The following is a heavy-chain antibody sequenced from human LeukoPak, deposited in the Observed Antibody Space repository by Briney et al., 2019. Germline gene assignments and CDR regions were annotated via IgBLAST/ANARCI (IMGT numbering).Heavy chain of an antibody. CDR3: ARDSGWYNFDY. CDR1: GYTLSNHA. CDR2: ISAYNGNT. V-gene: IGHV1-18*04. Sequence: ASVKVSCKGSGYTLSNHAFSWVRQAPGQGLEWMGWISAYNGNTNYAQKLQGRVTMTTDTSTSTAYMELRSLRSDDTAVYYCARDSGWYNFDYWGQGTLVTVSS. J-gene: IGHJ4*02. D-gene: IGHD6-19*01.